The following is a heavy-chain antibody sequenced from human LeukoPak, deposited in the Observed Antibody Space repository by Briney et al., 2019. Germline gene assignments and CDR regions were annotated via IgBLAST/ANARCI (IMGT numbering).Heavy chain of an antibody. D-gene: IGHD7-27*01. CDR2: ISSSSSYI. J-gene: IGHJ5*01. Sequence: PGGSLRLSCAASGFTFSSYSMNWVRQAPGKGLEWVSSISSSSSYIYYADSMKGRFIISRDNAKNSLYLQMNSLRAEDTAVYYCVREPGAPRGWFDSWGQGTLVTVSS. V-gene: IGHV3-21*01. CDR3: VREPGAPRGWFDS. CDR1: GFTFSSYS.